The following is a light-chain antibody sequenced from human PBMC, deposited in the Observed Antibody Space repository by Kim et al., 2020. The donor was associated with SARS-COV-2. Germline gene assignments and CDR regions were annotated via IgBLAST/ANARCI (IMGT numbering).Light chain of an antibody. V-gene: IGLV9-49*01. CDR1: SGYSNYK. CDR3: GADHGSGSNFVSWV. J-gene: IGLJ3*02. CDR2: VGTGGIVG. Sequence: CTRSSGYSNYKVDWYQQRPGKGPRFVMRVGTGGIVGSKGDGIPDRFSVLGSGLNRYLTIKNIQEEDESDYHCGADHGSGSNFVSWVFGGGTKLTVL.